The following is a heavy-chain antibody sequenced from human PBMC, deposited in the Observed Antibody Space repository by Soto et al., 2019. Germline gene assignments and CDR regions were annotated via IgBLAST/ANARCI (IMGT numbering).Heavy chain of an antibody. CDR1: GNTFPSYD. V-gene: IGHV1-8*01. D-gene: IGHD3-10*01. CDR3: ARGRASGSYYLLDY. Sequence: ASVKVPCKASGNTFPSYDINWVRQATGHGLEWMGWINPNSGNIGYAQKFQGRVTMTRDTAIRTAYMEVSRLRSDDTAVYYCARGRASGSYYLLDYWGQGTLVTVSS. J-gene: IGHJ4*02. CDR2: INPNSGNI.